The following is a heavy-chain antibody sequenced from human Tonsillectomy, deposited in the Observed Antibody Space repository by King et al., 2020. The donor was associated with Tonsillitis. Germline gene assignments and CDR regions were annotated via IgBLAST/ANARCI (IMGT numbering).Heavy chain of an antibody. J-gene: IGHJ4*02. CDR1: GFIFSDYI. CDR3: ASDLRGAATGPDF. Sequence: VQLVESGGGLVKPGGSLRLSCAASGFIFSDYIMNWVRQAPGKGLEWVSSISSRSNYIYYADSVKGRFTISRDNAKNSLYLQMNSLRAEDTAVYYCASDLRGAATGPDFGAQGSLVTVSS. V-gene: IGHV3-21*01. CDR2: ISSRSNYI. D-gene: IGHD6-13*01.